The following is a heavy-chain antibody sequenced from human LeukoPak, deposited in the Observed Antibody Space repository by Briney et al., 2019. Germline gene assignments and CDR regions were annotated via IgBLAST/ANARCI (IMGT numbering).Heavy chain of an antibody. J-gene: IGHJ4*02. CDR3: ARVPYGSGTYTDY. V-gene: IGHV3-48*03. Sequence: PGGSLRLSCAASGFTFSSYEMNWVRQAPGKGLEWVSCISSSGSTIYYADSVKGRFTISRDNAKNSLYLQMNSLRAEDTAVYYCARVPYGSGTYTDYWGRGTLVTVSS. CDR2: ISSSGSTI. D-gene: IGHD3-10*01. CDR1: GFTFSSYE.